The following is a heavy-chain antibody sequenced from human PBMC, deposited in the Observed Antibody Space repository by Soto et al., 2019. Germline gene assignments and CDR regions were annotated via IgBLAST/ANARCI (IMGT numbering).Heavy chain of an antibody. CDR2: IYSGGST. CDR3: ARGYCSSTSCYASEYFQH. CDR1: GFTVSSNY. J-gene: IGHJ1*01. D-gene: IGHD2-2*01. Sequence: GGSLRLSCAASGFTVSSNYMSWVRQAPGKGLEWVSVIYSGGSTYYADSVKGRFTISRHNSKNTLYLQMNSLRAEDTAVYYCARGYCSSTSCYASEYFQHWGQGTLVTVSS. V-gene: IGHV3-53*04.